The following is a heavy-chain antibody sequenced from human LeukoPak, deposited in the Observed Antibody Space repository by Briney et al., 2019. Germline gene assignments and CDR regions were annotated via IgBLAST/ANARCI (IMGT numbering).Heavy chain of an antibody. D-gene: IGHD3-10*01. V-gene: IGHV3-7*01. CDR1: GFTFSTYW. J-gene: IGHJ4*02. CDR3: AKDSITMVRGVIDY. CDR2: IKQDGSEK. Sequence: GGSLRLSCAASGFTFSTYWMSWVRQAPGKGLEWVGNIKQDGSEKNYMDSVKCRFTISRDNAKNSLYLQMNSLRGEDTAVYYCAKDSITMVRGVIDYWGQGTLVTVSS.